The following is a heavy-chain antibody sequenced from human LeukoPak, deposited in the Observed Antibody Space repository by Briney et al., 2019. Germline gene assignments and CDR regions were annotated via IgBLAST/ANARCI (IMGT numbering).Heavy chain of an antibody. Sequence: ASVTVSCKASGYTFTSYGISWVRQAPGQGLEWMGWISAYNGNTNYAQKLQGRVTMTTDTSTSTAYMELRSLRSDDTAVYYCARDYYDSRHHAFDIWGQGTMVTVSS. CDR2: ISAYNGNT. V-gene: IGHV1-18*01. CDR3: ARDYYDSRHHAFDI. CDR1: GYTFTSYG. D-gene: IGHD3-22*01. J-gene: IGHJ3*02.